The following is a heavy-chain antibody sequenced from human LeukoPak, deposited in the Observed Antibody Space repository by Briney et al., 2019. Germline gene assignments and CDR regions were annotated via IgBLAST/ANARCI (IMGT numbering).Heavy chain of an antibody. J-gene: IGHJ6*02. V-gene: IGHV1-2*04. CDR3: ARDVVFRGIVGATGYGMDV. CDR2: INPNSGGT. Sequence: ASVKVSCKASGYTFTGYYMHWVRQAPGQGLEWMGWINPNSGGTNYAQKFQGWVTMTRDTSISTAYMELSRLRSDDTAVYYCARDVVFRGIVGATGYGMDVWGQGTTVTVSS. CDR1: GYTFTGYY. D-gene: IGHD1-26*01.